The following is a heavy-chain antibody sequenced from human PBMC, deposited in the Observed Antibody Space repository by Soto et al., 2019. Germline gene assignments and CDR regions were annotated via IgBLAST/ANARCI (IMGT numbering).Heavy chain of an antibody. D-gene: IGHD6-13*01. CDR3: ARPWYSSSWPLFDY. CDR1: GGTFSSYA. CDR2: IIPIFGTA. J-gene: IGHJ4*02. V-gene: IGHV1-69*05. Sequence: SVKVSCKASGGTFSSYAISWVRQAPGQGLEWMGGIIPIFGTANYAQKLQGTVTMTTDTSTSTVYMELSSLRSEDTAVYYCARPWYSSSWPLFDYWGQGTLVTVSS.